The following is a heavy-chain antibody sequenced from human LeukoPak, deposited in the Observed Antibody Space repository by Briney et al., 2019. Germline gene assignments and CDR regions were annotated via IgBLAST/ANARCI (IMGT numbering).Heavy chain of an antibody. D-gene: IGHD2-2*01. CDR2: INHSGST. J-gene: IGHJ5*02. Sequence: SETLSLTCAVYGGSFSGYYWSWIRQPPGKGLEWIGEINHSGSTNYNPSLKSRVTISVDTSKNQFSLKLSSVTAADTAVYYRARGIIVVVPAAENWFDPWGQGTLVTVSS. CDR1: GGSFSGYY. V-gene: IGHV4-34*01. CDR3: ARGIIVVVPAAENWFDP.